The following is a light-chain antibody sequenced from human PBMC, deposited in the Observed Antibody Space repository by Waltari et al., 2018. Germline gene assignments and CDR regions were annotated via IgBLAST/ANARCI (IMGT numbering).Light chain of an antibody. CDR1: QSISNW. CDR2: KAS. V-gene: IGKV1-5*03. CDR3: QQYNTYSS. Sequence: DIQMTQSPSTLSASVGDRVTITCRASQSISNWLAWYQQKPGKDPNLLIYKASILKSGVPSRFSGSRSGTQFTLTINSLQPGYFATYYCQQYNTYSSVGQGTKLEIK. J-gene: IGKJ2*01.